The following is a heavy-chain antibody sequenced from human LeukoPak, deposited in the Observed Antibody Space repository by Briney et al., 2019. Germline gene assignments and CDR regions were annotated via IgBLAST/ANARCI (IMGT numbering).Heavy chain of an antibody. CDR3: AREEGATMAANWFDP. Sequence: ASVKLSCKASGYTFTGYYIQWVRQAPGQGLELMGWINPNSGGTNYAQKFQGRVTLTRDTSISTAYMELSRLRSDDTAVYYCAREEGATMAANWFDPWGQGTLVTVSS. J-gene: IGHJ5*02. D-gene: IGHD1-26*01. CDR1: GYTFTGYY. CDR2: INPNSGGT. V-gene: IGHV1-2*02.